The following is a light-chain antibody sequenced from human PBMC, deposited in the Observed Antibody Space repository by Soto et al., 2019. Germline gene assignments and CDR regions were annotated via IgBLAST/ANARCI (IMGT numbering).Light chain of an antibody. CDR1: HTIRSSY. V-gene: IGKV3-20*01. J-gene: IGKJ2*01. CDR3: QHYGNSPPAT. Sequence: EIVLTQFPGTLSLSPGDRATLSCRASHTIRSSYLAWYQQKPGQAPRLVIYGASRRATDIPERFSGSGSGTEFTLTVSRLEAEDFAMYYCQHYGNSPPATFGQGTKLEIK. CDR2: GAS.